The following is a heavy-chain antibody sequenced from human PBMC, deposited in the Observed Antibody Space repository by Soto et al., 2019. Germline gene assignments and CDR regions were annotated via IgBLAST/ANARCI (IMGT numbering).Heavy chain of an antibody. CDR1: GGSISSYY. D-gene: IGHD2-2*01. J-gene: IGHJ4*01. CDR3: ARGGYYSSNSCYAFLYYFDY. Sequence: PSETLFLPCTVSGGSISSYYWRWIRQPPGKGLEWIGYIYYSGSTNYNPSLKSRVTISVDTSKNQFSLKLSSVTAADTAVYYCARGGYYSSNSCYAFLYYFDYWGQGTLVTVSS. CDR2: IYYSGST. V-gene: IGHV4-59*01.